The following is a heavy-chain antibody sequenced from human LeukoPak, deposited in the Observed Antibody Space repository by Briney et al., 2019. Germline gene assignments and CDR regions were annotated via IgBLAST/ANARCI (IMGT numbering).Heavy chain of an antibody. J-gene: IGHJ6*03. V-gene: IGHV3-7*01. CDR3: ARENDYTDYGQDYNYYMDV. CDR2: IKQDGSEK. CDR1: GFTFSTYW. Sequence: GGCLRLSCAASGFTFSTYWMSWVRQAPEKGLEWVANIKQDGSEKYYVDSVKGRFTISRDNAKNSLYLQMNSLRADDTAVYYCARENDYTDYGQDYNYYMDVWGNGTTVTVSS. D-gene: IGHD4-17*01.